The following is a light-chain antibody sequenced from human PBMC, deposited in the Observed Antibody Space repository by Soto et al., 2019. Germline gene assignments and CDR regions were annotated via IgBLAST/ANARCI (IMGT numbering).Light chain of an antibody. J-gene: IGKJ1*01. Sequence: DIQMTQSPSSLSASVGDRVTITCRASRSISNYLNWYQHKSGKAPRLLIYAASSLQVGVPSRFSGSGTGTAFTLTITSLQPEDSATYYCQQSYSVPRFGHGTRVDLK. CDR1: RSISNY. V-gene: IGKV1-39*01. CDR2: AAS. CDR3: QQSYSVPR.